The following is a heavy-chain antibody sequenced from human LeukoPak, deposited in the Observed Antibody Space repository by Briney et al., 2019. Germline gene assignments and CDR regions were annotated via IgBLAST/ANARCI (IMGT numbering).Heavy chain of an antibody. CDR1: GFIFRNYA. D-gene: IGHD2-2*01. V-gene: IGHV3-23*01. CDR3: ARKYDVHVVVAVDFGLDV. J-gene: IGHJ6*04. CDR2: ITGSGDST. Sequence: PGASLRLSCAASGFIFRNYAMSWVRQAPGKGLEWVSAITGSGDSTYYADSVKGRFTISRDNCKNTLYVEMNTLRAEDTAVYYCARKYDVHVVVAVDFGLDVWGKGTTVTVSS.